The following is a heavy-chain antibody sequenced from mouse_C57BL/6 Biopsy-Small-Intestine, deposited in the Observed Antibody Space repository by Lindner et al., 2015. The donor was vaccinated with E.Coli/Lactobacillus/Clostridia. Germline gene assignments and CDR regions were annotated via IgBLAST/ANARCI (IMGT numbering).Heavy chain of an antibody. CDR3: ARGLITTVVATDY. CDR2: IYPRTDNT. Sequence: VQLQESGAELARPGASVKLSCKASGYTFTSYGIAWVKQRTGQGLEWIGEIYPRTDNTYYNEKFKGKATLTADKSSSTAYMELRSLASEDSAVYFCARGLITTVVATDYWGQGTTLTVSS. V-gene: IGHV1-81*01. J-gene: IGHJ2*01. D-gene: IGHD1-1*01. CDR1: GYTFTSYG.